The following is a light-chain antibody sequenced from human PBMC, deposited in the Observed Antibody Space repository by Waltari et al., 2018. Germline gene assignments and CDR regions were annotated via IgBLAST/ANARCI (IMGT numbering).Light chain of an antibody. CDR3: QSFYSHLGGFV. J-gene: IGLJ2*01. Sequence: QSVLTQPPSVSGALGQRVTISCTWSNSNIGPGYAVKWYQQIPGTAPKVIIYVNENRPSGVPDRFSGSNSGTSASRAITGLQAEEEADYYCQSFYSHLGGFVFGGGTKLTV. V-gene: IGLV1-40*01. CDR1: NSNIGPGYA. CDR2: VNE.